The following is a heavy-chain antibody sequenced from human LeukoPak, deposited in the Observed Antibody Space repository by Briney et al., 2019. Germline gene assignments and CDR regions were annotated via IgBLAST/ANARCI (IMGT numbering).Heavy chain of an antibody. CDR1: GFTFSSYA. V-gene: IGHV3-23*01. Sequence: AGGSLRLSCAAPGFTFSSYAMSWVRQAPGKGLEWVSAISGSGGSTYYADSVKGRFTISRDNSKNTLYLQMNSLRAEDTAVYCCAKDTARNYYDSSGYVDYWGQGTLVTVSS. CDR3: AKDTARNYYDSSGYVDY. D-gene: IGHD3-22*01. J-gene: IGHJ4*02. CDR2: ISGSGGST.